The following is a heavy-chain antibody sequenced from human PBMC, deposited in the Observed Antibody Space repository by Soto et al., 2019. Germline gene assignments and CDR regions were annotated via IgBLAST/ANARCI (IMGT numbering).Heavy chain of an antibody. CDR2: VSGSGRTT. V-gene: IGHV3-23*01. Sequence: PGGSLRLSCAASGFTFSNSAMNWVRQAPGNGLEWVSAVSGSGRTTYYADSVKGRFTISRDNSKNTLYLQMNSLRAEDTAVYYCVKDGPGLGSSLLTYYFDYCCQRTLVTAYS. J-gene: IGHJ4*02. CDR1: GFTFSNSA. CDR3: VKDGPGLGSSLLTYYFDY. D-gene: IGHD2-15*01.